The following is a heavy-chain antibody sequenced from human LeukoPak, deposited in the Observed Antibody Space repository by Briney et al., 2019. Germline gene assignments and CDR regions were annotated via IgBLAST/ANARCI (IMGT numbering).Heavy chain of an antibody. CDR3: ARDARYYDILTGYPLFDY. CDR2: TSYDGSNK. V-gene: IGHV3-30-3*01. J-gene: IGHJ4*02. D-gene: IGHD3-9*01. CDR1: GITFSSYA. Sequence: GGSLRLSCAASGITFSSYAMHWVRQAPGKGLEWVAVTSYDGSNKYYADSVKGRFTISRDNSKNTLYLQMNSLRAEDTAVYFCARDARYYDILTGYPLFDYWGQGTLVTVSS.